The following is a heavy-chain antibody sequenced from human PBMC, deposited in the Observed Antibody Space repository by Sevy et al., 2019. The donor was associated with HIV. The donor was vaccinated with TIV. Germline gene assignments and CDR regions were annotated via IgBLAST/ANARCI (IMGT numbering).Heavy chain of an antibody. CDR1: GFTFGDYA. J-gene: IGHJ4*02. CDR2: IRSKDYGGAT. Sequence: GGSLRLSCTGSGFTFGDYAMSWFRQAPGMGLEWVDFIRSKDYGGATEYAASVKGRFTISRDDSKSIADLQMNSLKTEDTAVYYCTRGYYYDSSRYSDYWGQGTLVTVSS. V-gene: IGHV3-49*03. CDR3: TRGYYYDSSRYSDY. D-gene: IGHD3-22*01.